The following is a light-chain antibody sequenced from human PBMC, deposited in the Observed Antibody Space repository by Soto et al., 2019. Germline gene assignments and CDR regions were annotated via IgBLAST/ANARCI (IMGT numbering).Light chain of an antibody. CDR2: RST. J-gene: IGLJ3*02. Sequence: QSVLTQPPSASETPGQRVTISCSGSSSNIGTNYVYWYQQLPGTAPKLLIYRSTQRPSGVPDRFSGSKSGTSASLAISGRRSEDEADYYCAAWDDSLSGWLFGGGTKLTVL. CDR3: AAWDDSLSGWL. CDR1: SSNIGTNY. V-gene: IGLV1-47*01.